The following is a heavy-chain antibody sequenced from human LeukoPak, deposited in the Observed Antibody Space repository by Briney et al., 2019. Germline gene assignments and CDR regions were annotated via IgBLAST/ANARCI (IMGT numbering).Heavy chain of an antibody. CDR1: GFTFSNFP. CDR3: ARWAPGLDY. Sequence: GGSLRLSCAASGFTFSNFPMHWVRQAPGKGLEFVSAISPDASTIYYANSLKGRFTISRDNSKNTLYLQMGGLRAEDTAVYYCARWAPGLDYWGQGTLVTVSS. CDR2: ISPDASTI. V-gene: IGHV3-64*01. J-gene: IGHJ4*02.